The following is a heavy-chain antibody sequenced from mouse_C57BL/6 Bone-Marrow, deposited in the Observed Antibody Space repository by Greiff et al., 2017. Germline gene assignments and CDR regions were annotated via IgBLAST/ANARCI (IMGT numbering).Heavy chain of an antibody. CDR1: GFTFSDYY. CDR3: ARFTWFAY. V-gene: IGHV5-12*01. Sequence: EVQRVESGGGLVQPGGSLKLSCAASGFTFSDYYMYWVRQTPEKRLEWVAYISNGGGYTYYPDNVKGRFTISRDNAKNTLYLQMSRLKSEDTAMYYCARFTWFAYGGQGNLVTVSA. J-gene: IGHJ3*01. CDR2: ISNGGGYT.